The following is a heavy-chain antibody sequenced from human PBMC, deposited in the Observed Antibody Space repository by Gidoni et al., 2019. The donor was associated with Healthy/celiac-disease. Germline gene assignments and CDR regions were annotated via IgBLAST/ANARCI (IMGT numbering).Heavy chain of an antibody. D-gene: IGHD4-17*01. CDR1: GFTFRSYA. J-gene: IGHJ6*02. Sequence: QVQLVESGGGVVQPGRSLSLSCAASGFTFRSYAMHWVRQAPGKGLEWVAVISYDGSNKYYADSVKGRFTISRDNSKNTLYLQMNSLRAEDTAVYYCARDGRGWKTTVTKSGMDVWGQGTTVTVSS. CDR3: ARDGRGWKTTVTKSGMDV. CDR2: ISYDGSNK. V-gene: IGHV3-30-3*01.